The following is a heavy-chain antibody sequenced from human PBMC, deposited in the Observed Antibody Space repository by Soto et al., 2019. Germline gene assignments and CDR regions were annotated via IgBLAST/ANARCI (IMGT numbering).Heavy chain of an antibody. D-gene: IGHD1-7*01. CDR1: GWSFSGYY. V-gene: IGHV4-34*01. J-gene: IGHJ4*02. CDR2: INHSGST. CDR3: AGNGKTGTTHGKDY. Sequence: QVQLQQWGAGLLKPSETLSLTCAVSGWSFSGYYWSWMRQPPGKGLEWIGEINHSGSTNDNPSLKSRVTISVDTPKNQFSLKLSSVTAADTAVYYSAGNGKTGTTHGKDYWGQGTLVTVSS.